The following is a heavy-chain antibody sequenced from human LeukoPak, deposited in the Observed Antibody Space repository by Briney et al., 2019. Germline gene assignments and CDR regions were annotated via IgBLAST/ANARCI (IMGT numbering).Heavy chain of an antibody. Sequence: GESLKISCKGSGYSFTSYWIGWVRQMPGKGLEWMGIIYPGDSDTRYSPSFQGQVTISADKSISTAYLQWSSLKASDTAMYYCARHVYYYDSSGWYYFDYWGQGTPVTVSS. CDR1: GYSFTSYW. CDR3: ARHVYYYDSSGWYYFDY. J-gene: IGHJ4*02. V-gene: IGHV5-51*01. CDR2: IYPGDSDT. D-gene: IGHD3-22*01.